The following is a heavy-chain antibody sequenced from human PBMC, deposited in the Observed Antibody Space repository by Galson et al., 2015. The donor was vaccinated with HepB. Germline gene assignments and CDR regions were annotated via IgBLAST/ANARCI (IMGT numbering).Heavy chain of an antibody. Sequence: SETLSLTCAVYGGSFSGYYWSWIRQPPGKGLEWIGEINHSGSTNYNPSLKSRVTISVDTSKNQFSLKLSSVTAADTAVYYCARARSRRGNPYYFDYWGQGTLVTVSS. V-gene: IGHV4-34*01. D-gene: IGHD6-6*01. CDR1: GGSFSGYY. CDR3: ARARSRRGNPYYFDY. J-gene: IGHJ4*02. CDR2: INHSGST.